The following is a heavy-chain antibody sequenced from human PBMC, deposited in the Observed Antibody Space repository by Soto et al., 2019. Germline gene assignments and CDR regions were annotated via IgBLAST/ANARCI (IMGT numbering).Heavy chain of an antibody. J-gene: IGHJ4*02. Sequence: EVQLVESGGGLVQPGGSLRLSCAASGFTFSSYSMNWVRQAPGKGLEWVSYISSSSRTIYYADSVKGRFTISRDNAKNSLYLQMISLRANGPAVDYCARGSDCGGDCYADFDYWGQGTLVTVSS. CDR2: ISSSSRTI. CDR1: GFTFSSYS. V-gene: IGHV3-48*01. D-gene: IGHD2-21*02. CDR3: ARGSDCGGDCYADFDY.